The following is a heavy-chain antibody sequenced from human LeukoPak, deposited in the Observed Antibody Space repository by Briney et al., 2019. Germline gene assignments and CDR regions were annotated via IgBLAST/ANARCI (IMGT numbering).Heavy chain of an antibody. CDR2: IYYSGST. CDR3: AGEAPYDYVWGSYP. Sequence: SETLSLTCTVSGGSISSSSYYWGWIRQPPGKGLEWIGSIYYSGSTYYNPSLKSRVTISVDTSKDQFSLKLSSVTAAVTAVYYCAGEAPYDYVWGSYPWGQGTLVTVSS. J-gene: IGHJ5*02. D-gene: IGHD3-16*01. V-gene: IGHV4-39*07. CDR1: GGSISSSSYY.